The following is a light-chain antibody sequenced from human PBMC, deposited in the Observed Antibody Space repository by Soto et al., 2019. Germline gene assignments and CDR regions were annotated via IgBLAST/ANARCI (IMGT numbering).Light chain of an antibody. Sequence: QSVLTQPPSASGTPGQRVTISCSGSSSNIGRNFVSWFQQLPGTAPKLLIYSNHQRPSGVPDRFSGSKSGTSASLAISGLRSEDEADYYCAAWDDSLSGPVFGGGTKLTVL. CDR1: SSNIGRNF. CDR2: SNH. V-gene: IGLV1-47*01. J-gene: IGLJ3*02. CDR3: AAWDDSLSGPV.